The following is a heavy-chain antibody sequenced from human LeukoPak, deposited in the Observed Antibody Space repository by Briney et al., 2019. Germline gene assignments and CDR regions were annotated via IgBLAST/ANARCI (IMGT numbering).Heavy chain of an antibody. D-gene: IGHD1-26*01. J-gene: IGHJ4*02. CDR1: GGSISSSSYY. CDR3: VVGYYASPLDY. CDR2: IYYSGST. V-gene: IGHV4-39*01. Sequence: SETLSLTCTVSGGSISSSSYYWGWIRQPPGKGLEWIGSIYYSGSTYYNPSLKSRVTISVDTSKNQFSLKLSSVTAADTAVYYCVVGYYASPLDYWGQGTLVTVSS.